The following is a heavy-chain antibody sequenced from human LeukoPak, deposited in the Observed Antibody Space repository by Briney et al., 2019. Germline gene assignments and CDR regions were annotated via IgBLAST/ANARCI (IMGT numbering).Heavy chain of an antibody. J-gene: IGHJ4*02. D-gene: IGHD2-21*02. CDR3: ARVRLAYCGGDCYYAPLDY. V-gene: IGHV3-74*01. CDR1: GFTFRSHW. CDR2: IKGDGSGI. Sequence: PGGSLRLSCAASGFTFRSHWMLWVRQGPGKELVWVAYIKGDGSGITYADSVKGRFTISRDNSKNTLYLQMNSLRAEDTAVYYCARVRLAYCGGDCYYAPLDYWGQGTLVTVSS.